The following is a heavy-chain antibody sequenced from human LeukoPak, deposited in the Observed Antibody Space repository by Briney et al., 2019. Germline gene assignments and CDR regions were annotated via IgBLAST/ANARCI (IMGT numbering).Heavy chain of an antibody. D-gene: IGHD4-17*01. Sequence: GGSLRLSCAASGFTFSSYSMNWVRQAPGKGLEWVSYISSSSSTIYYADSVKGRFTISRDNAKNSLYLQMNSLRAEDTAVYYCARASTVTTIPVYYYMDVWGKGTTVTVSS. V-gene: IGHV3-48*01. CDR3: ARASTVTTIPVYYYMDV. J-gene: IGHJ6*03. CDR1: GFTFSSYS. CDR2: ISSSSSTI.